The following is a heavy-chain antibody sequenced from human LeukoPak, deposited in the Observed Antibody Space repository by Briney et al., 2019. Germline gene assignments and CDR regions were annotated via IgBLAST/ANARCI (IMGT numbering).Heavy chain of an antibody. Sequence: ASVKVSCKASGYTFTSYYMHWVRQASGQGLEWMGIINPSGGSTSYAQKFQGRVTTTRDTSTSTVYMELSSLRSEDTAVYYCARGRSTEPFDYWGQGTLVTVSS. CDR3: ARGRSTEPFDY. CDR1: GYTFTSYY. J-gene: IGHJ4*02. D-gene: IGHD1-14*01. CDR2: INPSGGST. V-gene: IGHV1-46*01.